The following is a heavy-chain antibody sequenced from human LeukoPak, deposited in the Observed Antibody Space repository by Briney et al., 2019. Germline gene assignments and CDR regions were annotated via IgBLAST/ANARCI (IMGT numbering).Heavy chain of an antibody. CDR3: ARVGGNAPPDY. D-gene: IGHD1-26*01. J-gene: IGHJ4*02. CDR1: GGSISTFY. V-gene: IGHV4-59*12. CDR2: IYHDGST. Sequence: PSETLSLTCTVSGGSISTFYWSWLRQPPGKGLEWIGYIYHDGSTYYNPSLKSRVTISVDRSKNQFSLKLSSVTAADTAVYYCARVGGNAPPDYWGQGTLVTVSS.